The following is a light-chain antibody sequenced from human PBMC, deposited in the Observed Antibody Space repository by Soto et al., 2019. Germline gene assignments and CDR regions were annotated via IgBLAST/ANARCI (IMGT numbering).Light chain of an antibody. Sequence: QSALTQPASVSGSPGQSITISCTGSSGDIGNYDLVSWYQQIPGRAPKLMIFEVSRRPSGVSERFSGSKSGNTASLTISGLQAEDEADFHCCSYAGSNNVVFGGGTKLTVL. J-gene: IGLJ2*01. CDR1: SGDIGNYDL. CDR2: EVS. V-gene: IGLV2-23*02. CDR3: CSYAGSNNVV.